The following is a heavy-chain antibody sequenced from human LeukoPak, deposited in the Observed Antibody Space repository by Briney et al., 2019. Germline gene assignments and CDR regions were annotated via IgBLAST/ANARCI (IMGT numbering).Heavy chain of an antibody. J-gene: IGHJ4*02. V-gene: IGHV3-53*05. Sequence: GGSLRLSCAVSGFTVSSIYMSWVRQAPGKGLEWVSLIYTDGTTYYSESVKGRFTISRDNSKNTLYLQMNSLRTEDTAVYYCAKGDSYYYDSSGPLNYWGQGTLVTVSS. D-gene: IGHD3-22*01. CDR3: AKGDSYYYDSSGPLNY. CDR1: GFTVSSIY. CDR2: IYTDGTT.